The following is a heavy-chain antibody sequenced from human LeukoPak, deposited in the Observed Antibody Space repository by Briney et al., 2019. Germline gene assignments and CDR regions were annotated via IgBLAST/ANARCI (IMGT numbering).Heavy chain of an antibody. CDR1: GFTFSSYA. Sequence: PGRSLRLSCAASGFTFSSYAMSWVRQAPGKGLEWVSAISGSGGSTYYADSVKGRFTISRDNSKNTLYLQMNSLRAEDTAVYYCAKEIKVVVVAARRGWFDPWGQGTLVTVSS. CDR3: AKEIKVVVVAARRGWFDP. CDR2: ISGSGGST. D-gene: IGHD2-15*01. V-gene: IGHV3-23*01. J-gene: IGHJ5*02.